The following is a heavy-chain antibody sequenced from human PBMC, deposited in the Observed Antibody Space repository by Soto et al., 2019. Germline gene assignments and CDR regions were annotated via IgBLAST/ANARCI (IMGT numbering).Heavy chain of an antibody. V-gene: IGHV3-53*01. D-gene: IGHD2-15*01. Sequence: EVQLVESGGLIQPGGSLSLSCAASGVSVSSDYMTWVRQAPGKGLEWVSVIYVGVTTSYAESVKGRFIVSRDNSKNTLYLQMNSLRVEDTAVYYCARGAGYCSGGSCYGRDWFDPWGQGVLVTVST. CDR1: GVSVSSDY. J-gene: IGHJ5*02. CDR3: ARGAGYCSGGSCYGRDWFDP. CDR2: IYVGVTT.